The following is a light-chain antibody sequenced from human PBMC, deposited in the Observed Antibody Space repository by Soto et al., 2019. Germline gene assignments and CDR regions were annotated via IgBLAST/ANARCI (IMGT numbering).Light chain of an antibody. V-gene: IGKV1-5*01. Sequence: DIQMTQSPSTLSASVGDRVTITCRASQGISSWLAWYQQKPGKAPKLLIYDASSLESGVPSRFSGSGSGTEFTLTISSLQPDDFATYYCHQYNSYPRTFGQGTKVDIK. CDR1: QGISSW. CDR3: HQYNSYPRT. J-gene: IGKJ1*01. CDR2: DAS.